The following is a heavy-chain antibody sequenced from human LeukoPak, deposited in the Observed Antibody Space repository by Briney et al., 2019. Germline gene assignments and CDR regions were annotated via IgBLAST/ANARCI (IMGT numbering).Heavy chain of an antibody. CDR3: ARDKYCGTTSCYPDY. CDR2: ISSGNSYI. V-gene: IGHV3-21*01. CDR1: GFTFSSYT. Sequence: GGSLRLSCAASGFTFSSYTMTWVRQAPGKGLVWVSSISSGNSYIFYGDSVTGRFTISRDNAKNSLYLQMNSLRAEDTAMYYCARDKYCGTTSCYPDYWGQGVLVTVSS. D-gene: IGHD2-2*01. J-gene: IGHJ4*02.